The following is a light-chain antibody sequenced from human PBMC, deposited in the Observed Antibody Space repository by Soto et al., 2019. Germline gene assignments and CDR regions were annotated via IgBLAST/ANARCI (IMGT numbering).Light chain of an antibody. CDR2: EVS. V-gene: IGKV2D-29*01. J-gene: IGKJ1*01. Sequence: DIVMTQTPLSLSVTPGQPASISCKSSQSLLHSDGKTYLYWYLQKAGQPPQLLIYEVSNRFLGVQDMXGGSGSGTDFTLKISRMEAEDVGVYYCMQSIQLPWTFGQGTRVEIK. CDR1: QSLLHSDGKTY. CDR3: MQSIQLPWT.